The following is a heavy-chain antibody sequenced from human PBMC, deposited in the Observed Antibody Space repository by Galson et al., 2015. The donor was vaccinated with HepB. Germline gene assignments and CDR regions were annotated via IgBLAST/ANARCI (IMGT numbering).Heavy chain of an antibody. V-gene: IGHV1-8*01. Sequence: SVKVSCKASGYTFTSYDINWVRQATGQGLEWMGWMNPNSGNTGYAQKFQGRVTMTRNTSISTAYMEMSSLRSEDTAVYYCARGGYFDWLFDYWGQGTLVTVSS. J-gene: IGHJ4*02. D-gene: IGHD3-9*01. CDR1: GYTFTSYD. CDR2: MNPNSGNT. CDR3: ARGGYFDWLFDY.